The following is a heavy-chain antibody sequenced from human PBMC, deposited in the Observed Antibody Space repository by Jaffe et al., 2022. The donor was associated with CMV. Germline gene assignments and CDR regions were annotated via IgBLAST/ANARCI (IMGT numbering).Heavy chain of an antibody. CDR1: GGSFSSSV. D-gene: IGHD3-16*02. V-gene: IGHV1-69*01. CDR2: INVKYDKA. CDR3: ARRGGYMENWLDS. J-gene: IGHJ5*01. Sequence: QVQLVQSGAEVKKPGSSVKVSCKDSGGSFSSSVINWLRQAPGQGPEWMGEINVKYDKANYAQKFQGRLTITADESTSTAYMELTSLTSEDSVIYYCARRGGYMENWLDSWGQGTLVTVSS.